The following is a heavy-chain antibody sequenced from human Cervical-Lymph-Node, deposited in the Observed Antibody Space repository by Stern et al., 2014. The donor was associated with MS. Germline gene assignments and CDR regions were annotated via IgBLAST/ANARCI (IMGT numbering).Heavy chain of an antibody. CDR2: ITFDGTGQ. D-gene: IGHD1-1*01. CDR1: GFTFSFST. Sequence: QVQLGQSGGGAVQPGRSLRLSCAASGFTFSFSTMHWVRQAPGKGLEWVSTITFDGTGQYYSDSVKGRFTISRVNSENTLSLQLNTPRPDDTAAYYCASGTSNDFGPFDIWGQGAMVTVSS. J-gene: IGHJ3*02. V-gene: IGHV3-30*04. CDR3: ASGTSNDFGPFDI.